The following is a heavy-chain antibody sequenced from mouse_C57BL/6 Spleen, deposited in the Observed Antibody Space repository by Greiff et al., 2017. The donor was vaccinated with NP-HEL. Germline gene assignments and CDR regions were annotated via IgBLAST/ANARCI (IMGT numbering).Heavy chain of an antibody. CDR3: VDNSYYYAMDY. Sequence: ESGPGLVKPSQSLSLTCSVTGYSITSGYYWNWIRQFPGNKLEWMGYISYDGSNNYNPSLKNRISITRDTSKNQFFLKLNSVTTEDTATYYCVDNSYYYAMDYWGQGTSVTVSS. V-gene: IGHV3-6*01. CDR2: ISYDGSN. J-gene: IGHJ4*01. CDR1: GYSITSGYY.